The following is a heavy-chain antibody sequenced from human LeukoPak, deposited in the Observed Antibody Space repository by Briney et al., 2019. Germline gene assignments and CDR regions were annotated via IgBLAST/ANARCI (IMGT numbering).Heavy chain of an antibody. CDR3: AIPPPPPYGDYGGDYFDY. J-gene: IGHJ4*02. V-gene: IGHV4-39*01. CDR1: GGSISSSSYY. D-gene: IGHD4-17*01. CDR2: IYYSGST. Sequence: PSETLSLTCTVSGGSISSSSYYWGWIRQPPGKGLEWIGSIYYSGSTYYNPSLKSRVTISVDTSKNQFSLKLSSVTAADTAVYYRAIPPPPPYGDYGGDYFDYWGQGTLVTVSP.